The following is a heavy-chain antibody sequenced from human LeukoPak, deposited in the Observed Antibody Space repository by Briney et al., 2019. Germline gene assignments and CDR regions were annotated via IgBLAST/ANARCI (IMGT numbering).Heavy chain of an antibody. Sequence: SVKVSCKASGGTFHRYAISWVRQAPGQGLEWMGGIAPIFGTPNYAQNFQGRVTITTDESTSTAYMELSSLRSDDTAVYYCASHFRSNHYYFYYMDVWGTGTTVTVSS. D-gene: IGHD3-16*02. CDR1: GGTFHRYA. J-gene: IGHJ6*03. CDR2: IAPIFGTP. V-gene: IGHV1-69*05. CDR3: ASHFRSNHYYFYYMDV.